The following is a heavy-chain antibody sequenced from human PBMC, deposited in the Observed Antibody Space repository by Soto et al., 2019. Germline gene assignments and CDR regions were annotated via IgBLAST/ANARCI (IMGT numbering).Heavy chain of an antibody. CDR2: IDPSDSYT. Sequence: GASLKISCKGSGYSFTSYWIGWVRQMPGKGLEWMGRIDPSDSYTNYSPSFQGHVTISADKSISTAYLQWSSLKASDTAMYYCAMAPGDNWFDPWGQGTLVTVSS. J-gene: IGHJ5*02. CDR3: AMAPGDNWFDP. V-gene: IGHV5-10-1*01. D-gene: IGHD3-10*01. CDR1: GYSFTSYW.